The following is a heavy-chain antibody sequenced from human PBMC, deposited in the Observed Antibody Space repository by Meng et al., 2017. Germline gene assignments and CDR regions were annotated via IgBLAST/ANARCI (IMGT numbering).Heavy chain of an antibody. Sequence: QLQDAGPGLVTPSETLSPPCTVSGGSISRSSYYWGWIRQPPGKGLEWIGSIYYSGSTYYNPSLKSRVTISVDTSKNQFSLKLSSVTAADTAVYYCASLRIAVAGINWFDPWGQGTLVTVSS. V-gene: IGHV4-39*07. CDR2: IYYSGST. D-gene: IGHD6-19*01. J-gene: IGHJ5*02. CDR3: ASLRIAVAGINWFDP. CDR1: GGSISRSSYY.